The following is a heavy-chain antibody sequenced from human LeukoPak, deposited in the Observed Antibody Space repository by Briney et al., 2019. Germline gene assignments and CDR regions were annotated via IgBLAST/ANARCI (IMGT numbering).Heavy chain of an antibody. CDR3: ARDAFGELYDYYYYGMDV. D-gene: IGHD3-10*01. V-gene: IGHV1-3*01. CDR1: GYTFTSYA. J-gene: IGHJ6*04. Sequence: ASVKVSCKASGYTFTSYAMHWVRQAPGQRLEWMGWINAGNGNTKYSQKFQGRVTITRDTSASTAYMELSSLRSEDTAAYYCARDAFGELYDYYYYGMDVWGKGTTVTVSS. CDR2: INAGNGNT.